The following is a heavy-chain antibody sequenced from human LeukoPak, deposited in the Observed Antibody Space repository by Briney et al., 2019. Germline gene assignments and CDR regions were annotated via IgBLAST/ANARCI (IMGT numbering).Heavy chain of an antibody. CDR3: ARNRVYTGWSPLDV. D-gene: IGHD6-19*01. Sequence: PSETLSLTCTVSDDSISSSTYYWGWLRQPPGTGLEWIGSVYYSGSTYYNPSLKSRVTISVDTSKNQFSLKVSSVTAADTAVYYCARNRVYTGWSPLDVWGQGTTVTVSS. J-gene: IGHJ6*02. CDR1: DDSISSSTYY. V-gene: IGHV4-39*01. CDR2: VYYSGST.